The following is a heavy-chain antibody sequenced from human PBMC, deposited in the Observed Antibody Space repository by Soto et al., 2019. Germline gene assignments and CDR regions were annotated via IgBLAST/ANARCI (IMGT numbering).Heavy chain of an antibody. CDR1: GFTFINYA. J-gene: IGHJ2*01. D-gene: IGHD7-27*01. CDR2: ISGGGDAA. CDR3: ARKILGSTTRPNYWYFDL. Sequence: EVQVLESGGGLVQPGGSLRLSCAGSGFTFINYAMYWVRQAPGKGLEWVSSISGGGDAAFFPDSVRGRFTISRDNSKNTVTLQMKSLGVDDTAVYYCARKILGSTTRPNYWYFDLWGRGTLVTVSS. V-gene: IGHV3-23*01.